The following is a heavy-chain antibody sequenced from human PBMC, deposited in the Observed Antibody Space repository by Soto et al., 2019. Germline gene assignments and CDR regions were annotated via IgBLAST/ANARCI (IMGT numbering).Heavy chain of an antibody. CDR1: GFTFSSYG. V-gene: IGHV3-33*01. CDR2: IWYDGSNK. J-gene: IGHJ4*02. CDR3: ARDPPYSSSPPCDY. Sequence: QVQLVESGGGVVQPGRSLRLSCAASGFTFSSYGMHWVRQAPGKGLEWVAVIWYDGSNKYYADSVKGRFTISRDNSKNTLYRQMNSLRAEDTAVYYCARDPPYSSSPPCDYWGQGTLVTVSS. D-gene: IGHD6-13*01.